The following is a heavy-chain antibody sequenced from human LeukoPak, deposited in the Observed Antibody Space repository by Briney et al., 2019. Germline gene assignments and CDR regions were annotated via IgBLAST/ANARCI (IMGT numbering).Heavy chain of an antibody. CDR1: GDSMSSVSYY. V-gene: IGHV4-39*07. CDR3: ARVAASGYYPHYYYYGMDV. CDR2: IYYSGDT. J-gene: IGHJ6*02. Sequence: PSETLSLTCTVSGDSMSSVSYYWGWIRQPPGKGLEWIGGIYYSGDTYYNPSLKSRVTISVDTSKNQFSLRLNSVTAADTAVYYYARVAASGYYPHYYYYGMDVWGQGTTVTVSS. D-gene: IGHD3-22*01.